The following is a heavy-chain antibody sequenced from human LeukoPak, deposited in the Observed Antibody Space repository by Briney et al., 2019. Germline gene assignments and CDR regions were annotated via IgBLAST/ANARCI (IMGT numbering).Heavy chain of an antibody. J-gene: IGHJ4*02. Sequence: PGGSLRLSCAASEFTFGSYWMSWVRQAPGKGLEWVANIKQDGSEKYYVDSVKGRFTVSRDNAKNSLYLQMNSLRAEDTAVYYCARIYYDTSGDDWGQGTLVTVSS. V-gene: IGHV3-7*01. D-gene: IGHD3-22*01. CDR3: ARIYYDTSGDD. CDR1: EFTFGSYW. CDR2: IKQDGSEK.